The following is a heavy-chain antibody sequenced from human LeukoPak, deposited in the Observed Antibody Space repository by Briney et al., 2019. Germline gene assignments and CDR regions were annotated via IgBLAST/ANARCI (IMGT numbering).Heavy chain of an antibody. Sequence: GGSLRLSCAASGFTFSSYSMNWVRQAPGKGLEGVSSISGSNSDIYYADSLKSRFTIPRENAENRLYLQMNSLRAEDPAVYYCGRDYDFWSGYYRREAPNDAFDIWGQGTMVTVSS. D-gene: IGHD3-3*01. V-gene: IGHV3-21*01. CDR2: ISGSNSDI. CDR1: GFTFSSYS. CDR3: GRDYDFWSGYYRREAPNDAFDI. J-gene: IGHJ3*02.